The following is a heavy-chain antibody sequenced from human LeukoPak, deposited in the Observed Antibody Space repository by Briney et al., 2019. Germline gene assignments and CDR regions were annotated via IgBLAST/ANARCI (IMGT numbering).Heavy chain of an antibody. J-gene: IGHJ4*02. CDR3: AHSSGGYYDSSGYFVFDY. CDR2: IYWDDDK. D-gene: IGHD3-22*01. Sequence: SGPTLVKPTQTLTLTCTFSGFSLSTSGVGVGWIRQPPGKALEWLALIYWDDDKRYSPSLKSRLTITKDTSKNQVVLTMTNMDPVDTATYYCAHSSGGYYDSSGYFVFDYWGQGTLVTVSS. V-gene: IGHV2-5*02. CDR1: GFSLSTSGVG.